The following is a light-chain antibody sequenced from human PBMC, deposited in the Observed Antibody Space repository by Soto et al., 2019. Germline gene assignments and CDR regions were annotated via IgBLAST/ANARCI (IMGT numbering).Light chain of an antibody. CDR1: SSDVGDYNY. CDR2: DVN. Sequence: QSALTQPRSVSGSPGQSVTISCTGTSSDVGDYNYVSWYQQHPGKAPKLMIYDVNKRPSGVPDRFSGSTSGNTASLTISGLQAEDEADYYCCSYAGSYTLWVFGGGTKLTVL. J-gene: IGLJ3*02. CDR3: CSYAGSYTLWV. V-gene: IGLV2-11*01.